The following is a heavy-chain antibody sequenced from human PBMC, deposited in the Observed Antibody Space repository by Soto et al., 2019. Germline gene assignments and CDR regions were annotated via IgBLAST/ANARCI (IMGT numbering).Heavy chain of an antibody. CDR1: GFTVSSSY. J-gene: IGHJ4*02. V-gene: IGHV3-66*01. CDR2: IYSAGIT. Sequence: GGSLRLSCAASGFTVSSSYMNWVRQTPGKGLEWVSVIYSAGITYYADSVKGRFTISRDNSKNTLYLQINSLRDEDTAVYYCAKERSIYGVVSPFFDNWGQGTLVTVSS. D-gene: IGHD3-3*01. CDR3: AKERSIYGVVSPFFDN.